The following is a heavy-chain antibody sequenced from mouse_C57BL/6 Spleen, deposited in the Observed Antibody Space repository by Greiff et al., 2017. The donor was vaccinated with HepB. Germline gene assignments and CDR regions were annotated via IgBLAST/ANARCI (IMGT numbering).Heavy chain of an antibody. D-gene: IGHD1-1*01. CDR3: ARVTVVATDYAMDY. J-gene: IGHJ4*01. Sequence: QVQLQQPGAELVMPGASVKLSCKASGYTFTSYWMHWVKQRPGQGLEWIGEIDPSDSYTNYNQKFKGKSTLTVDKSSSTAYMQLSSLTSEDSAVYYCARVTVVATDYAMDYWGQGTSVTVSS. V-gene: IGHV1-69*01. CDR2: IDPSDSYT. CDR1: GYTFTSYW.